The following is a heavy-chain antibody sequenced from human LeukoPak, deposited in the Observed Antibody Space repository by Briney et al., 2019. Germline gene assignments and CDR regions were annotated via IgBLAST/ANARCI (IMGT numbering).Heavy chain of an antibody. J-gene: IGHJ4*02. CDR1: GFTVSSNY. V-gene: IGHV3-66*01. CDR3: ARGRDGYTFDY. D-gene: IGHD5-24*01. Sequence: GGSLRLSCAASGFTVSSNYMSWVRQAPGEGLEWVSVIYSGGSTYYADSVKGRFTISRDNSKNTLYLQMNSLRAEDTAVYYCARGRDGYTFDYWGQGTLVTVSS. CDR2: IYSGGST.